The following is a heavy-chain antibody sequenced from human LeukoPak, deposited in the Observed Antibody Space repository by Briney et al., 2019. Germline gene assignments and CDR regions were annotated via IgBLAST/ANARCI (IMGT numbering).Heavy chain of an antibody. V-gene: IGHV4-34*01. D-gene: IGHD3-10*01. CDR1: GGSFSGYY. CDR3: ARGSYYYGSGTKYNWFDP. Sequence: SETLSLTCAVYGGSFSGYYWSWIRQPPGKGLEWTGEINHSGSTNYNPSLKSRVTTSVDTSKNQFSLKLSSVTAADTAVYYCARGSYYYGSGTKYNWFDPWGQGTLVTVSS. CDR2: INHSGST. J-gene: IGHJ5*02.